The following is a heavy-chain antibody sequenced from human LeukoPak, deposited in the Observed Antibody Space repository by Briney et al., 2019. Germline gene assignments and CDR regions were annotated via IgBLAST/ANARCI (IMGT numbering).Heavy chain of an antibody. J-gene: IGHJ5*02. V-gene: IGHV4-30-2*01. CDR1: GGSISSGGYS. Sequence: PSQTLSLTCAVSGGSISSGGYSWSWIRQPPGKGLEWIGYIYHSGSTYYNPSLKSRVTISVDRSKNQLSLKLSSVTAADTAVYYCARGGRYYDILTGSFGFDPWGQGTLVTVSS. CDR3: ARGGRYYDILTGSFGFDP. CDR2: IYHSGST. D-gene: IGHD3-9*01.